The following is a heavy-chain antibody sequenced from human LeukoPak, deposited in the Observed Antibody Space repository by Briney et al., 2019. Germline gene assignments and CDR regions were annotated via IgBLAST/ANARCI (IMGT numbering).Heavy chain of an antibody. CDR2: ISAGNGNT. D-gene: IGHD2-2*01. V-gene: IGHV1-3*01. CDR3: ARGGVVPAADPIDY. J-gene: IGHJ4*02. Sequence: GASVKVSCKASGYTFTSYAMHWVRQAPGQRLEWMGWISAGNGNTKYSQKFQGRVTITRDTSASTAYMELSSLRSEDTAVYYCARGGVVPAADPIDYWGQGTLVTVSS. CDR1: GYTFTSYA.